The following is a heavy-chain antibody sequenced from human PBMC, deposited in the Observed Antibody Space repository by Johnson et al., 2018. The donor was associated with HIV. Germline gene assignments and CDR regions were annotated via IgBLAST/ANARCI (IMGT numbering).Heavy chain of an antibody. J-gene: IGHJ3*02. CDR2: ISYDGSNK. D-gene: IGHD1-26*01. CDR1: GFTFSSYA. CDR3: ARDRPSGSYYVDAFDI. V-gene: IGHV3-30-3*01. Sequence: QMLLVESGGGVVQPGRSLRLSCAASGFTFSSYAMHWVRQAPGKGLEWVAVISYDGSNKYYADSVKGRFTISRDNSKNTLYLQMNSLRAEDTAVYYCARDRPSGSYYVDAFDIWGQGTMVTVSS.